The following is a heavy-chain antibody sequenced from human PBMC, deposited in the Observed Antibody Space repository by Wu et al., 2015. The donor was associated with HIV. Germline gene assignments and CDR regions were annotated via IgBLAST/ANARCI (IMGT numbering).Heavy chain of an antibody. CDR3: ARDLARETMIRDRPRYGLDV. CDR1: GKTFNA. D-gene: IGHD3-10*02. CDR2: IIPLFGTR. Sequence: QVQLVQSGAEVKKPGSSVKISCRASGKTFNAINWVRQAPGQGLEWMGGIIPLFGTRDYAQIFQGRLTITTDESTSTAYMSLSSLRSDDTAVYYCARDLARETMIRDRPRYGLDVWGQGTAVTVSS. J-gene: IGHJ6*02. V-gene: IGHV1-69*05.